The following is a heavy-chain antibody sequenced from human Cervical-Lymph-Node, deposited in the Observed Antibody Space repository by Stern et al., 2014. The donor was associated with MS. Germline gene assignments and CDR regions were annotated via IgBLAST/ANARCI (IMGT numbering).Heavy chain of an antibody. V-gene: IGHV3-30*18. J-gene: IGHJ6*02. D-gene: IGHD2-21*02. CDR1: GFIFRSSD. CDR2: ISYDGRNK. Sequence: VQLVGSGGGVVQPGRSLRLSCVASGFIFRSSDMHWVRQAPGKGLEWVAVISYDGRNKYYADYVKGRFTISRDNSKNTLYLQMNSLRADDTAVYYCAKAGGLDGYLAYYGMDVWGQGTTVTVSS. CDR3: AKAGGLDGYLAYYGMDV.